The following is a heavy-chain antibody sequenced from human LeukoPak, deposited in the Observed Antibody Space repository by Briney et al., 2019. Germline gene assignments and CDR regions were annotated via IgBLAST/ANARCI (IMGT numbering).Heavy chain of an antibody. CDR2: IYYSGST. V-gene: IGHV4-31*03. D-gene: IGHD3-22*01. CDR1: GGSISSGGCY. Sequence: SETLSLTCTVSGGSISSGGCYWSWLRQHPGRGLEWLGYIYYSGSTYYNPSLKRRVTISVYTSKNQFSLKLSSVTAADTAVYYCARDRGSLYYDSSGPYLFQHWGQGTLVTVSS. CDR3: ARDRGSLYYDSSGPYLFQH. J-gene: IGHJ1*01.